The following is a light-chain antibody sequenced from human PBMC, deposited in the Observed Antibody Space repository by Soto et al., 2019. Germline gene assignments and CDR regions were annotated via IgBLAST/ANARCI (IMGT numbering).Light chain of an antibody. CDR3: QHYNSYSEA. J-gene: IGKJ1*01. Sequence: DIQMTQYPSTLSASVGDRVTITCRASRSISSWVAWYQQKPGKAPKLLIYKASTLKSGVPSRFSGSGSGTEFTLTISSLQPDDFATYYCQHYNSYSEAFGQRTKV. CDR2: KAS. V-gene: IGKV1-5*03. CDR1: RSISSW.